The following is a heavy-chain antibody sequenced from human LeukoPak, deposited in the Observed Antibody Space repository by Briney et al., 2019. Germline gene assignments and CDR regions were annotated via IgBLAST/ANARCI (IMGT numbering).Heavy chain of an antibody. J-gene: IGHJ4*02. CDR2: ISYDGSNK. Sequence: GGSLRLSRAASGFTFSSYGMHWVRQAPGKGLEWVAVISYDGSNKYYADSVKGRFTISRDNSKNTLYLQMNSLRAEDTAVYYCAKIAAAGPLGYWGQGTLVTVSS. CDR1: GFTFSSYG. D-gene: IGHD6-13*01. CDR3: AKIAAAGPLGY. V-gene: IGHV3-30*18.